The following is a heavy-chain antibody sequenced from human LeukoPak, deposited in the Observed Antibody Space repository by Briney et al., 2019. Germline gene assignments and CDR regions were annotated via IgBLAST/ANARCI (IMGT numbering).Heavy chain of an antibody. CDR1: GFTFSSYA. V-gene: IGHV3-30*04. CDR2: ISFDGRNK. Sequence: GGSLRLSCAASGFTFSSYAMHWVRQAPGKGLEWVAVISFDGRNKYYADSVKGRFTISRDNSKNTLYLQMNSLRAEDTAVYYCAKDARRSRTTMIVVVTQLDYWGQGTLVTVSS. J-gene: IGHJ4*02. D-gene: IGHD3-22*01. CDR3: AKDARRSRTTMIVVVTQLDY.